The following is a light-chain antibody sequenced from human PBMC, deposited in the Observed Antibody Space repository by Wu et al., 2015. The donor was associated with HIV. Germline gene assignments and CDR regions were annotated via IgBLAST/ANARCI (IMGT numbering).Light chain of an antibody. CDR2: GAS. CDR1: QSVSSSY. Sequence: DILLTQSPGTLSLSPGERATLSCRASQSVSSSYLAWYQQKPGQAPRLLIYGASSRATGIPDRFSGSGSGTDFTLTISRLEPEDFAVYYCQQYGSSPRTFGGGTKVEIK. V-gene: IGKV3-20*01. J-gene: IGKJ4*01. CDR3: QQYGSSPRT.